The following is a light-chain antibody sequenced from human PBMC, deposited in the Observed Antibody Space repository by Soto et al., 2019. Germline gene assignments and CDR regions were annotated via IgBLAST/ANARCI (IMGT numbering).Light chain of an antibody. CDR2: AAS. CDR1: QGISSY. V-gene: IGKV1-8*01. Sequence: AIRMTQSPSSLSASTGDRVTITCRASQGISSYLAWYQQKPGKAPKLLIYAASTLQSGVPSRFSGSGSGTDFTLTIKCLQSEDFANYFRQKFFSYPRTFGGGTKVEIK. J-gene: IGKJ4*01. CDR3: QKFFSYPRT.